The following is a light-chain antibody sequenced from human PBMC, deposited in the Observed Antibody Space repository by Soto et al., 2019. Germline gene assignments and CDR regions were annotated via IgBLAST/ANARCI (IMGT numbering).Light chain of an antibody. J-gene: IGKJ2*01. V-gene: IGKV3-20*01. CDR2: GAS. CDR1: QSVSSSY. CDR3: RQCGSLPET. Sequence: EIVLTQSPGTLSLSPGERATLSCRASQSVSSSYLAWYQQKPGQAPRLLIYGASSRATGIPDRFSGSGSGTDFTLTISNLEPEDFAVYYRRQCGSLPETFGQGTELEI.